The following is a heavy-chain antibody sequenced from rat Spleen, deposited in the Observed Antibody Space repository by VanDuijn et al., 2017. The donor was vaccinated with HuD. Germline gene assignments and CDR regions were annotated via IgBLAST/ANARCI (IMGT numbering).Heavy chain of an antibody. CDR3: ARHGGRRAPNGYFDH. D-gene: IGHD3-4*01. V-gene: IGHV5S10*01. J-gene: IGHJ2*01. CDR1: GFTFSDSN. Sequence: EEQKVESGGGLVQPGRSLKLSCAASGFTFSDSNMAWVRQAPKKGLDWVATIIYDGSRTYYRDSVKGRFTISRDNVKSTLYLQVDSLGSEDTATYYCARHGGRRAPNGYFDHWGQGVMVTVSS. CDR2: IIYDGSRT.